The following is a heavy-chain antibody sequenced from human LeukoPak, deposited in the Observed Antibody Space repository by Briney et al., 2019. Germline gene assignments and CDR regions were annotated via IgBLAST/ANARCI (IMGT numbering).Heavy chain of an antibody. CDR2: IHYRGDT. D-gene: IGHD1-1*01. Sequence: SETLSLTCSVSSVSISSFFWSWIPQPPRERQECIGSIHYRGDTKYNPSLKSRVSLSVDTAKQQFSLRVSSVTAADTAVYYCARDLELERNRWNYFESWGQGTLVAVSS. CDR3: ARDLELERNRWNYFES. V-gene: IGHV4-59*01. CDR1: SVSISSFF. J-gene: IGHJ4*02.